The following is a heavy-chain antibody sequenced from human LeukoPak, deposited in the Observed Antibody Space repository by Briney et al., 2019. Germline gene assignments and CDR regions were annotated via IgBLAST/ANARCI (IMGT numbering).Heavy chain of an antibody. V-gene: IGHV1-2*06. CDR1: GYTFTGYY. CDR2: INPNSGGT. J-gene: IGHJ4*02. Sequence: ASVKVSCKASGYTFTGYYMHWVRQAPGQGLEWMGRINPNSGGTNYAQKFQGRVTMTRETSISTAYMELSRLRSDDTAVYYCARDQRITMVRGVTRPDYWGQGTLVTVSS. CDR3: ARDQRITMVRGVTRPDY. D-gene: IGHD3-10*01.